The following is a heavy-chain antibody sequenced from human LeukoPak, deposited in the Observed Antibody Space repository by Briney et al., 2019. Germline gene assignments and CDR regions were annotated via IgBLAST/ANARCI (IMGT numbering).Heavy chain of an antibody. V-gene: IGHV3-21*01. CDR1: GFTSSSYS. D-gene: IGHD3-16*02. CDR3: ARALGDYVWGSYRTAEYFQH. J-gene: IGHJ1*01. CDR2: INSSSSYI. Sequence: GGSLRLSCAASGFTSSSYSMNWVRQPPGKELEGVSSINSSSSYIYYADSVKGRLTSSRDNAKNSLYRQMNTVRAEDTAVYYCARALGDYVWGSYRTAEYFQHWGQGTLVTVSS.